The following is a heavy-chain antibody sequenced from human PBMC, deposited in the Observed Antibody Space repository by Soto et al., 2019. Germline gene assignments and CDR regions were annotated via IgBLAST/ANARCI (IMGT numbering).Heavy chain of an antibody. Sequence: SETLSLTCTVSTDSMDGFYWNWIRQPPGRGLEWIGYVDYTGNTNYNPSLRSRVSISIDTSKNQFSLQLSSVIAADTAIYYCARDATLRHWGHGTLVTVSS. V-gene: IGHV4-59*01. D-gene: IGHD2-15*01. CDR2: VDYTGNT. J-gene: IGHJ4*01. CDR3: ARDATLRH. CDR1: TDSMDGFY.